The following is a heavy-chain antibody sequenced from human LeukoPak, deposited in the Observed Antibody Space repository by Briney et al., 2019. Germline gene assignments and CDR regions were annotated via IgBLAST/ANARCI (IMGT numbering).Heavy chain of an antibody. CDR2: IKEEGSEK. Sequence: PGGSLRLSCAASGFTFSSYWMSWVRQAPGKGLEWVANIKEEGSEKHYVDSVKGRFTISRDNAKNSLYLQMNSLRAEDTAVYYCAREAGITMVRGVVPDYYYYYMDVWGKGTTVTVSS. V-gene: IGHV3-7*01. D-gene: IGHD3-10*01. CDR1: GFTFSSYW. CDR3: AREAGITMVRGVVPDYYYYYMDV. J-gene: IGHJ6*03.